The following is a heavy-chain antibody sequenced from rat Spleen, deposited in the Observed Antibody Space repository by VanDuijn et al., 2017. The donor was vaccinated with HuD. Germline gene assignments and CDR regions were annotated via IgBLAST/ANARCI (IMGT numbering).Heavy chain of an antibody. CDR1: GYTFTSYY. J-gene: IGHJ1*01. CDR2: INTGSGGT. CDR3: ARRVKLDYWYFDF. V-gene: IGHV1-43*01. Sequence: QVQLQQSGAELAKPGSSVKISCKSSGYTFTSYYISWIKQTTGQGLEYIGYINTGSGGTNYNEKFKGKATLTVDKSSSTAFMQLSSLTPDDSAVYYCARRVKLDYWYFDFWGPGTMVTVSS.